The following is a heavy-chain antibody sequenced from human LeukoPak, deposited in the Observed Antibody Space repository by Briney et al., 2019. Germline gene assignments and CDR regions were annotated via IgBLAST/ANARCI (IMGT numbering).Heavy chain of an antibody. CDR1: GYTFTAYN. D-gene: IGHD2-15*01. V-gene: IGHV1-18*04. CDR3: ARACSGGSCYLLGYYYYGMDV. CDR2: ISAYNGNT. J-gene: IGHJ6*02. Sequence: ASVKVSCKASGYTFTAYNMHWVRQAPGQGLEWMGWISAYNGNTNYAQKLQGRVTMTTDTSTSTAYMELRSLRSDDTAVYYCARACSGGSCYLLGYYYYGMDVWGQGTTVTVSS.